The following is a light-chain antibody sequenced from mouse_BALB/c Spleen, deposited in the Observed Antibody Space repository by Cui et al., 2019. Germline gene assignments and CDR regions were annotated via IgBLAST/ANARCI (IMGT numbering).Light chain of an antibody. CDR3: HQWSSYPWT. J-gene: IGKJ1*01. CDR2: STS. Sequence: QIVLTQSTVIMSASLGEEITLTCSASSSVSYMHWYQQKSGTSPKRLIYSTSNLSSGVPSRFSGSGSGTFYSLTIISVEAEDAADYYCHQWSSYPWTFGGGTKLEIK. V-gene: IGKV4-80*01. CDR1: SSVSY.